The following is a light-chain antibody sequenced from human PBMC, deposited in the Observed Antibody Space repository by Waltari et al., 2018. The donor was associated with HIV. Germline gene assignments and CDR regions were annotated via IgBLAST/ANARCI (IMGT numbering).Light chain of an antibody. CDR1: SSDVGGYNY. CDR2: EVS. CDR3: SSSRV. J-gene: IGLJ3*02. V-gene: IGLV2-8*01. Sequence: QSALTQPPSASGSPGQSVTISCTGTSSDVGGYNYVSRYQQHPGKAPKLMIYEVSKRPSGVPDRFSGSKSGNTASLTVSGLQAEDEADYYCSSSRVFGGGTKLTVL.